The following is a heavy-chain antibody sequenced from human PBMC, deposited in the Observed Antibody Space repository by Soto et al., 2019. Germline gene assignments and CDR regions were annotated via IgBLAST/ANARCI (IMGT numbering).Heavy chain of an antibody. D-gene: IGHD6-19*01. CDR1: GSAITRYY. J-gene: IGHJ6*02. CDR3: ARDTSGWSLNGLDV. V-gene: IGHV1-46*01. CDR2: INPGGGSA. Sequence: QVDLVQSGAEVKKPGASVTISCKASGSAITRYYIHWVRQAPGRGLEWMGIINPGGGSASYAQKFQDRVTIDKDTSTGTVYMDLRSLRTEDTGVYYCARDTSGWSLNGLDVWGQGTTVNVSS.